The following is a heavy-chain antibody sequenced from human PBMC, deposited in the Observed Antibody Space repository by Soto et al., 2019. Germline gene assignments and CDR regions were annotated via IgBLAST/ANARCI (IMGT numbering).Heavy chain of an antibody. CDR2: ITRSSSYT. CDR1: GFTFSSYA. J-gene: IGHJ6*02. CDR3: ARDLGLAGMDV. V-gene: IGHV3-21*05. Sequence: GGSLRLSCAASGFTFSSYAMHWVRQAPGKGLEWVSDITRSSSYTKYADSVKGRFTISRDNAKKAMYLQMNSLRVDDTAVYYCARDLGLAGMDVWGQGTTVTVSS. D-gene: IGHD3-16*01.